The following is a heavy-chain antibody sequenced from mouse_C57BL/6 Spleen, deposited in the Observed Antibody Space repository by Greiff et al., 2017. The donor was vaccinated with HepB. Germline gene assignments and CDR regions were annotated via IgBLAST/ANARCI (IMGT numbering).Heavy chain of an antibody. V-gene: IGHV1-82*01. CDR2: IYPGDGDT. Sequence: VQLQQSGPELVKPGASVKISCKASGYAFSSSWMNWVKQRPGKGLEWIGRIYPGDGDTNYNGKFKGKATLTADKSSSTAYMQLSSLTSEDSAVYFCARTKIYGPYYFDYWAKAPLSQSPQ. D-gene: IGHD1-2*01. J-gene: IGHJ2*01. CDR1: GYAFSSSW. CDR3: ARTKIYGPYYFDY.